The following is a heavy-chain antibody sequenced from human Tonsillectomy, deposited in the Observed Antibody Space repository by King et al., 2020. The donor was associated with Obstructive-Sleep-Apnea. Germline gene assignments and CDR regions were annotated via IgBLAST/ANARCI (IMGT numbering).Heavy chain of an antibody. CDR3: ARGYCSSTSCYEGGGFDI. CDR2: IYNSGST. J-gene: IGHJ3*02. D-gene: IGHD2-2*01. V-gene: IGHV4-30-4*01. CDR1: GGSISSGDYY. Sequence: MQLQESGPGLVKPSQTLSLTCTVSGGSISSGDYYWSWIRQPPGKGLEWSGYIYNSGSTYYNPSLKSRISTSVATPKNQFSLKLSSVTAADTAVYYCARGYCSSTSCYEGGGFDIWGQGTMVTVSS.